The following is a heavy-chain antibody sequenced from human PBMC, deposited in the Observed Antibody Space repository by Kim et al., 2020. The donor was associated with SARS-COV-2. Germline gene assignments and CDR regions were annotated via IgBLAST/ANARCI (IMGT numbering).Heavy chain of an antibody. Sequence: GGSLRLSCAASGFTFSSYAMSWVRQAPGKGLEWVSAISGSGGSTYYADSVKGRFTISRDNSKNTLYLQMNSLRAEDTAVYYCAKTDDSSGYYLNAEYFQHWGQGTLGTVSS. CDR3: AKTDDSSGYYLNAEYFQH. CDR1: GFTFSSYA. J-gene: IGHJ1*01. V-gene: IGHV3-23*01. CDR2: ISGSGGST. D-gene: IGHD3-22*01.